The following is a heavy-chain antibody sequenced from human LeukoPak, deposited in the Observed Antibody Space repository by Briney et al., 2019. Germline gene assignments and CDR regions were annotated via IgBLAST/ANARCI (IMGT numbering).Heavy chain of an antibody. V-gene: IGHV3-53*01. J-gene: IGHJ6*02. D-gene: IGHD2-2*01. Sequence: GGSLRLSCAASGFTVNNNYMSWVRQAPGKGPEWVSVIYSGGSTYYADSVEGRFTISRDNSKNTLYLQMNSLRAEDTAVYYCARAVVPAAPYYYGMDVWGQGTMVTVSS. CDR3: ARAVVPAAPYYYGMDV. CDR2: IYSGGST. CDR1: GFTVNNNY.